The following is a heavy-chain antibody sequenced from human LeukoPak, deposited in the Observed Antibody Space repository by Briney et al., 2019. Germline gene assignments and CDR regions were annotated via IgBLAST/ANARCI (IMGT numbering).Heavy chain of an antibody. CDR2: ITSSSTYT. CDR3: ARDRKYAFDI. J-gene: IGHJ3*02. V-gene: IGHV3-21*01. Sequence: GGSLRLSCAASGFTFDDYGMNWVRLTPGKGLEWVSSITSSSTYTFYADSVKGRLTISRDNAKNSLDLEMNGLRAEDTAVYYCARDRKYAFDIWGQGTMVTVSS. CDR1: GFTFDDYG.